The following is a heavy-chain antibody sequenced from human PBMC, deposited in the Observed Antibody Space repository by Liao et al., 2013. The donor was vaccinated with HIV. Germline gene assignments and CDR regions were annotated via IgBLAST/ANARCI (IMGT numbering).Heavy chain of an antibody. D-gene: IGHD2-2*01. Sequence: QVQLQESGPGLVKPSETLSLTCTVSGGSISSYYCSWIRQPAGKGLEWIGYIYYSGSTYYNPSLKSRVTISVDTSKNQFSLKLSSVTAADTAVYYCARETRLYCSSTSCYGNWFDPWGQGTLVTVSS. J-gene: IGHJ5*02. V-gene: IGHV4-59*06. CDR3: ARETRLYCSSTSCYGNWFDP. CDR1: GGSISSYY. CDR2: IYYSGST.